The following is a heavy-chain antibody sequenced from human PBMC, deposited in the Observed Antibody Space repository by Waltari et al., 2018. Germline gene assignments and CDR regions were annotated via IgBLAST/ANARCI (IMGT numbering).Heavy chain of an antibody. CDR2: RESGGYT. D-gene: IGHD1-1*01. CDR3: ASGTATVSFEF. Sequence: EVQLVESGGYLIKPGGALRLSCAASGFVVSSSFVAWVRQAPGKGLEWFSMRESGGYTHFADSVKGRFTSSRDASRNTVDLQMNSLRAEDAALYYCASGTATVSFEFWGQGTQVTVSS. CDR1: GFVVSSSF. V-gene: IGHV3-53*01. J-gene: IGHJ4*02.